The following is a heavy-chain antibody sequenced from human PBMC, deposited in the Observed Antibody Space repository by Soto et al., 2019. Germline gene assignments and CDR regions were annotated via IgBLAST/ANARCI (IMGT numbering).Heavy chain of an antibody. J-gene: IGHJ4*02. CDR3: TRKAMSATTDY. CDR1: GYSFTSYW. V-gene: IGHV5-51*01. Sequence: PGESLKISCKGSGYSFTSYWIGWVRQMPGKGLEWMGIIYPGDSDPKYSPSFQGQVTMSADKSISTAYLHWSSLKASDTAMYYCTRKAMSATTDYWGQGTLVTVSS. D-gene: IGHD1-7*01. CDR2: IYPGDSDP.